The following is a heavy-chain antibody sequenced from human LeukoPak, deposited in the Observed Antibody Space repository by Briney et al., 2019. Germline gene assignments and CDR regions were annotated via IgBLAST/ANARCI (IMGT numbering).Heavy chain of an antibody. D-gene: IGHD2-2*01. CDR1: GGSISSGGYS. CDR2: IYHSGST. J-gene: IGHJ6*02. V-gene: IGHV4-30-2*01. Sequence: TSETLSLTCAVSGGSISSGGYSWSWIRQPPGKGLEWIGHIYHSGSTYYNPSLKSRVTISVDRSKNQFSLKLSSVTAADTAVYYCARSAGYCSSTSCYAGYYYGMDVWGQGTTVTVSS. CDR3: ARSAGYCSSTSCYAGYYYGMDV.